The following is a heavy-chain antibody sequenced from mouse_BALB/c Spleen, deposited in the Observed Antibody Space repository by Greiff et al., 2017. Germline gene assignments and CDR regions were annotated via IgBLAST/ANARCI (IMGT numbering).Heavy chain of an antibody. CDR1: GYTFTSYW. CDR2: IYPSDSYT. J-gene: IGHJ2*01. CDR3: TRGYPYYFDY. D-gene: IGHD2-14*01. V-gene: IGHV1-69*02. Sequence: QVQLQQSGAELVRPGASVKLSCKASGYTFTSYWINWVNQRPGQGLEWIGNIYPSDSYTNYNQKFKDKATLTVDKSSSTAYMQLSSPTSEDSAVYYCTRGYPYYFDYWGQGTTLTVSS.